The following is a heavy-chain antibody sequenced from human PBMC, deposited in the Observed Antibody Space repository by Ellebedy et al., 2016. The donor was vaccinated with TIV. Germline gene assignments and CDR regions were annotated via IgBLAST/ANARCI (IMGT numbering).Heavy chain of an antibody. CDR3: ARGDGSSGWYFDY. CDR1: GFTFSSYW. D-gene: IGHD6-19*01. Sequence: GGSLRLXXAASGFTFSSYWMHWVRQAPGKGLVWVSRISSEGSTTTYADSARGRFTISRDNAKNTLYLQMNSLRAEDTTVYYCARGDGSSGWYFDYWGQGTLVTDSS. CDR2: ISSEGSTT. J-gene: IGHJ4*02. V-gene: IGHV3-74*03.